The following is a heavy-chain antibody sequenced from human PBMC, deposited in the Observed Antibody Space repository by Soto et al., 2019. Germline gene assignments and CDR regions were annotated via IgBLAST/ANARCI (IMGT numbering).Heavy chain of an antibody. J-gene: IGHJ6*02. V-gene: IGHV3-33*01. Sequence: PGGSLRLSCAASGFTFSSYGMHWVRQAPGKGLEWVAVIWYDGSNKYYADSVKGRFTISRDNSKNTLYLQMNSLRAEDTAVYYCARDATALPMDVWGQGTTVTVSS. CDR2: IWYDGSNK. CDR3: ARDATALPMDV. CDR1: GFTFSSYG.